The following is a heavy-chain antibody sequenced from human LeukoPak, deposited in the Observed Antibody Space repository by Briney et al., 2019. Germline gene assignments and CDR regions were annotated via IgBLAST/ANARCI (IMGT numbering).Heavy chain of an antibody. CDR1: GFTFSSYA. J-gene: IGHJ4*02. D-gene: IGHD3-3*01. V-gene: IGHV3-30*04. CDR2: ISYDGSNK. Sequence: GGSLRLSCAASGFTFSSYAMHWVRQAPGKGLEWVAVISYDGSNKYYADSVKGRFTISRDNSKNTLYLQMNSLRAEDTAVYYCARGDPTQYYDFWSGYSNFDYWGQGTLVTVSS. CDR3: ARGDPTQYYDFWSGYSNFDY.